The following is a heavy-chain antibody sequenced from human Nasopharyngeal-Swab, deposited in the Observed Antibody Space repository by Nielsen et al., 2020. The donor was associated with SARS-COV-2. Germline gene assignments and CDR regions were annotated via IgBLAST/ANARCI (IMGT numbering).Heavy chain of an antibody. CDR1: GGTFKNYA. CDR2: INPNFGTT. CDR3: ARDTIFGLALYYYYGLGV. V-gene: IGHV1-69*13. D-gene: IGHD3-3*01. Sequence: SVKVSCKVSGGTFKNYAISWVRQAPGQGFEWMGGINPNFGTTNYAHKFQDSVKITADQSTRTAYMELSSLRSDDTAVYYCARDTIFGLALYYYYGLGVWGQGTTVTVSS. J-gene: IGHJ6*02.